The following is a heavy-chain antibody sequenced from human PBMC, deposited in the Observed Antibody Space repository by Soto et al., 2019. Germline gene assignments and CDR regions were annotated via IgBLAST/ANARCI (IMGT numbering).Heavy chain of an antibody. J-gene: IGHJ6*02. Sequence: GGSLRLSCAASGFTFSSYGMHWVRQAPGKGLEWVAVISYDGSNKYYADSVKGRFTISRDNSKSTLYLQMNSLRAEDTAVYYCAKERGIVVVPAAEAEGMDVWGQGTTVTVSS. D-gene: IGHD2-2*01. CDR3: AKERGIVVVPAAEAEGMDV. CDR2: ISYDGSNK. V-gene: IGHV3-30*18. CDR1: GFTFSSYG.